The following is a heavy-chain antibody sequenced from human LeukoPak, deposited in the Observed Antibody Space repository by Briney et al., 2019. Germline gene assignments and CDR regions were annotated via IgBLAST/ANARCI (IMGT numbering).Heavy chain of an antibody. D-gene: IGHD3-16*01. Sequence: ASVKVSCKASGYTFTGYYMHWVRQAPGQGLEWMGRINPNSGGTNYAQKFQGRVTMTRDTSISTAYMELSRLRSDDTAVYYCARAGGLTVPLSYYYYYYMDVWGKGTTVTVSS. CDR2: INPNSGGT. CDR1: GYTFTGYY. CDR3: ARAGGLTVPLSYYYYYYMDV. V-gene: IGHV1-2*06. J-gene: IGHJ6*03.